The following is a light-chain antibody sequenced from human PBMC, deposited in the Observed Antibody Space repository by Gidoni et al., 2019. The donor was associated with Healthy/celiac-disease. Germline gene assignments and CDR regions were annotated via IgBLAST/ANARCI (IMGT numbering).Light chain of an antibody. CDR1: KLGDKY. J-gene: IGLJ1*01. V-gene: IGLV3-1*01. Sequence: SYALTQPPSVSVSPGQTATITCSGAKLGDKYACWYQQKPGQSPVLVSYQDSKRPSGIPERFSGSNSGNTATLTISGTQAMDEADYYCQAWDSSTGVFGTGTKVTVL. CDR3: QAWDSSTGV. CDR2: QDS.